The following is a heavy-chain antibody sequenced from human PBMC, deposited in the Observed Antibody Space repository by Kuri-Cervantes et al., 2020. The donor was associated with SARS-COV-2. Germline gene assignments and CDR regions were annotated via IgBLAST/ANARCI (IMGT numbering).Heavy chain of an antibody. CDR2: IYYSGST. V-gene: IGHV4-39*02. CDR1: GGSISSSSYY. J-gene: IGHJ4*02. CDR3: ARESAQGTFGGVIVIIDY. D-gene: IGHD3-16*02. Sequence: LRLSCTVSGGSISSSSYYWGWIRQPPGKGLEWIGSIYYSGSTYYNPSLKSRVTISVDKSKNQFSLKLSSVTAADTAVYYCARESAQGTFGGVIVIIDYWGQGTLVTVSS.